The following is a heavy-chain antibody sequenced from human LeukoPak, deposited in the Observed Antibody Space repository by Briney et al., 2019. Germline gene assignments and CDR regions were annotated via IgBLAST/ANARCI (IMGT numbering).Heavy chain of an antibody. CDR3: AKDKLELVPAYYFDY. J-gene: IGHJ4*02. V-gene: IGHV3-9*01. CDR1: GFTFDDYA. D-gene: IGHD1-7*01. Sequence: GGSLRLSCAASGFTFDDYAMHWVRQAPGKGLEWVSGISWNSGSIGYADSVKGRFTISRDNAKNSLYLQMNSLRAEDTALYYCAKDKLELVPAYYFDYWGQGTLVTVSS. CDR2: ISWNSGSI.